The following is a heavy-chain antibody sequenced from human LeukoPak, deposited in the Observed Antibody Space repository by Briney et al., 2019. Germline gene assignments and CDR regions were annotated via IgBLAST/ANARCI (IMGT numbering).Heavy chain of an antibody. V-gene: IGHV4-34*01. CDR2: INHSGYT. CDR1: GLSFDDYY. J-gene: IGHJ4*02. D-gene: IGHD4-17*01. Sequence: SDTLSLTCAVSGLSFDDYYWSWVRQTTGKGLEWLGEINHSGYTNDRPSLKSRVTLSIDTSRKQFSLNLRSVTVADAGIYYCTRMTTGHDYWGQGTLVTVSS. CDR3: TRMTTGHDY.